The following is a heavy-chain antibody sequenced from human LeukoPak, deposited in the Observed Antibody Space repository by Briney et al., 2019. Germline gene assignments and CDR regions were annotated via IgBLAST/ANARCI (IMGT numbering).Heavy chain of an antibody. V-gene: IGHV1-46*01. J-gene: IGHJ4*02. CDR2: INPSGDDT. CDR3: ARHDLGGTSPFDY. CDR1: GYTSTSYY. D-gene: IGHD4-23*01. Sequence: ASVKVSCKTSGYTSTSYYMHWARQAPGQGLEWMGIINPSGDDTTYPQKFQGRVTMTRDTSTSTVYMELSSLRSDDTAVYYCARHDLGGTSPFDYWGQGTLSPSPQ.